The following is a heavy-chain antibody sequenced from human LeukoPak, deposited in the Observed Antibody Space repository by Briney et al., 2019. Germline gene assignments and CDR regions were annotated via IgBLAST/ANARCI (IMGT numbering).Heavy chain of an antibody. V-gene: IGHV4-4*07. J-gene: IGHJ6*02. D-gene: IGHD6-19*01. CDR1: GGSISSYY. CDR3: ARDQRYSSGWASYYYYGMGV. Sequence: SETLSLTCTVSGGSISSYYWSWIRQPAGKGLEWIGRIYTSGSTNYNPSLKSRVTMSVDTSKNQFSLKLSSVTAADTAVYYCARDQRYSSGWASYYYYGMGVWGQGTTVTVSS. CDR2: IYTSGST.